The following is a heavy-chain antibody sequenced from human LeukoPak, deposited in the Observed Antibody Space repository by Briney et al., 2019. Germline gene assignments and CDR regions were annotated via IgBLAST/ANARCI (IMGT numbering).Heavy chain of an antibody. Sequence: SQTLSLTCTVSGSSVSSDEYYWSWVRQYPGKGLEWIGYVYYSGSSYYIPSLESRVTMSVEVSKDQFSLELRSVTAADTAVYYCARVKVLRFLEWFLDFWGQGALVTVSS. J-gene: IGHJ4*02. CDR1: GSSVSSDEYY. V-gene: IGHV4-31*03. CDR2: VYYSGSS. CDR3: ARVKVLRFLEWFLDF. D-gene: IGHD3-3*01.